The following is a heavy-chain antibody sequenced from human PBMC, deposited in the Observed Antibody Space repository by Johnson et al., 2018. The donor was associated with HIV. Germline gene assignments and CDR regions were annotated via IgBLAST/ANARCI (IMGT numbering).Heavy chain of an antibody. J-gene: IGHJ3*02. CDR3: AKETHYITPNDWDAFDI. V-gene: IGHV3-30*02. D-gene: IGHD3-9*01. CDR1: GFTFNTYG. Sequence: QVQLVESGGGVVQPGRSLRLSCAASGFTFNTYGMDWVRQAPGKGLEWVAFTRYDGSNKYYAESVKGRFTISRDNSKDTLFLQMNSLRAEDTALYYCAKETHYITPNDWDAFDIWGQGTMVTVSS. CDR2: TRYDGSNK.